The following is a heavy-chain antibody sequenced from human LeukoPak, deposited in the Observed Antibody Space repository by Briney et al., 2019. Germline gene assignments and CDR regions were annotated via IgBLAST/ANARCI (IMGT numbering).Heavy chain of an antibody. D-gene: IGHD3-22*01. Sequence: PGGSLRLSCAASGFTFSTYWMHWVRQAPGKELVWVSRINSDGRSTGYADSVKGRFTISRDNAKNTLYMEMSSLRAEDTAVYYCARDLNTMIVAADNAFDIWSPGTMVTVSS. V-gene: IGHV3-74*01. CDR2: INSDGRST. CDR3: ARDLNTMIVAADNAFDI. CDR1: GFTFSTYW. J-gene: IGHJ3*02.